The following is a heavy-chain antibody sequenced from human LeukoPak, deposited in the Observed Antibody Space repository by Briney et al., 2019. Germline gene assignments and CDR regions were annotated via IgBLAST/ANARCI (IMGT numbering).Heavy chain of an antibody. CDR2: ISYDGSNK. J-gene: IGHJ4*02. V-gene: IGHV3-30*03. Sequence: PGGSLRLSCAASGFTFSSYGMHWVRQAPGKGLEWVAVISYDGSNKYYADSVKGRFTISRDNAKNSLYLQMNSLRAEDTAVYYCARATAHLSTYYYDSSGYADYWGQGTLVTVSS. CDR3: ARATAHLSTYYYDSSGYADY. CDR1: GFTFSSYG. D-gene: IGHD3-22*01.